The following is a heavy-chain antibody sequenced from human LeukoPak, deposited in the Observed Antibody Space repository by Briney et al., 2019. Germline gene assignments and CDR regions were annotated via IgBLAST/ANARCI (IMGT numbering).Heavy chain of an antibody. CDR2: IYYSGST. J-gene: IGHJ5*02. V-gene: IGHV4-39*01. CDR1: GGSISSSSYY. CDR3: ARSVGGALRTNWFDP. Sequence: PSETLSLTCTVSGGSISSSSYYWCWIRQPPGKGLEWIGCIYYSGSTYYNPSLKSRVTISVDMSKSQFSLQLTSVTAADTAVYYCARSVGGALRTNWFDPWGQGTLVTVSS. D-gene: IGHD3-16*01.